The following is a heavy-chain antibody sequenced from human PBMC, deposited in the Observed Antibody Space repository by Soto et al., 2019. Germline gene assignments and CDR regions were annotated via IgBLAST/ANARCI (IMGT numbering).Heavy chain of an antibody. J-gene: IGHJ3*02. CDR2: IYHSGST. Sequence: QLQLQESGSGLVKPSQTLSLTCAVSGGSISSGGYSWSWIRQPPGKGLEWIGYIYHSGSTYYNPSLKGRVTISVDRSKNLFSLKLSSVTAADTAVYYCASTQYGGKSSGAFDIWGQGTMVTVSS. CDR3: ASTQYGGKSSGAFDI. CDR1: GGSISSGGYS. D-gene: IGHD2-15*01. V-gene: IGHV4-30-2*01.